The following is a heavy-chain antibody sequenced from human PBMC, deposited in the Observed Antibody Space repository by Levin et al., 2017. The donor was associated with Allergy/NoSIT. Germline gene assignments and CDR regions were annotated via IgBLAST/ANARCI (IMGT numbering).Heavy chain of an antibody. V-gene: IGHV2-70*11. CDR3: ARATNHYYGRGFDY. D-gene: IGHD3-10*01. Sequence: QTLSLTCTFSGFSLTTSGMCVSWIRQPPGNALEWLARIDWDDDKYYSTSLKTRLTISRDTSKNQVVLTITSMDPVDPATYYCARATNHYYGRGFDYWGQGTPVTVSS. J-gene: IGHJ4*02. CDR1: GFSLTTSGMC. CDR2: IDWDDDK.